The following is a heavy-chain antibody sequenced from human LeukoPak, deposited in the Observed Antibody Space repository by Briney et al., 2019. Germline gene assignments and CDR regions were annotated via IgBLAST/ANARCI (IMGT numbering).Heavy chain of an antibody. V-gene: IGHV7-4-1*02. CDR3: ARDQEGYYGMDV. CDR1: GFTFSSYA. J-gene: IGHJ6*02. CDR2: INTNTGNP. Sequence: GGSLRLSCAASGFTFSSYAMNWVRQAPGQGLEWMGWINTNTGNPTYAQGFTGRFVFSLDTSVSTAYLQISSLKAEDTAVYYCARDQEGYYGMDVWGQGTTVTVSS.